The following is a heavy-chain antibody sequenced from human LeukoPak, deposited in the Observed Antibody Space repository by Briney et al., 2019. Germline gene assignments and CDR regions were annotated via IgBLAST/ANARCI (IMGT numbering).Heavy chain of an antibody. CDR1: GFTISRDW. J-gene: IGHJ4*02. D-gene: IGHD2-21*01. V-gene: IGHV3-7*01. CDR2: INQDGSEK. Sequence: GGSLRLSCVVSGFTISRDWMSWVRQAPGKGLEWVANINQDGSEKNYVDSVKGRFTISRDNSKNSLYLQMNSLRAEDTAVYYCGRSHCGGESCWGQGTLVTVSS. CDR3: GRSHCGGESC.